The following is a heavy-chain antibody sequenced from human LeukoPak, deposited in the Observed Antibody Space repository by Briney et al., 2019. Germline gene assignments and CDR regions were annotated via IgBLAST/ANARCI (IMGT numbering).Heavy chain of an antibody. CDR3: AKDWIQFNRVFDCFDS. V-gene: IGHV3-23*01. J-gene: IGHJ4*02. CDR1: GFPFETNA. D-gene: IGHD5-18*01. Sequence: PGGSLRLFCTTSGFPFETNAMSWVRQAPGKGLGWVATIGNTETFYADSVTGRFTISRDNSKNTVNLQMNRLRVEDTDRYYCAKDWIQFNRVFDCFDSWGQGTLVTVSS. CDR2: IGNTET.